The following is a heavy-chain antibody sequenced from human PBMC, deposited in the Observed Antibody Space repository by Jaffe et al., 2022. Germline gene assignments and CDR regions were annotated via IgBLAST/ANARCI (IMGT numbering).Heavy chain of an antibody. CDR1: GGSISSGGYS. V-gene: IGHV4-30-2*01. CDR3: ARVSHYDFWSGYSYYYYYYMDV. D-gene: IGHD3-3*01. J-gene: IGHJ6*03. Sequence: QLQLQESGSGLVKPSQTLSLTCAVSGGSISSGGYSWSWIRQPPGKGLEWIGYIYHSGSTYYNPSLKSRVTISVDRSKNQFSLKLSSVTAADTAVYYCARVSHYDFWSGYSYYYYYYMDVWGKGTTVTVSS. CDR2: IYHSGST.